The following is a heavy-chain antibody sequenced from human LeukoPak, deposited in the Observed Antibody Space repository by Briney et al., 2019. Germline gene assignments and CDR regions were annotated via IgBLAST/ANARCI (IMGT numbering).Heavy chain of an antibody. D-gene: IGHD4-23*01. V-gene: IGHV4-34*01. J-gene: IGHJ4*02. CDR3: ARGGNSKDFDY. CDR1: GGSFSGYY. CDR2: INHSGST. Sequence: SETLSLTCAVYGGSFSGYYWSWIRQPPGKGLERIGEINHSGSTNYNPSLKSRVTISVDTSKNQFSLKLSSVTAADTAVYYCARGGNSKDFDYWGQGTLVTVSS.